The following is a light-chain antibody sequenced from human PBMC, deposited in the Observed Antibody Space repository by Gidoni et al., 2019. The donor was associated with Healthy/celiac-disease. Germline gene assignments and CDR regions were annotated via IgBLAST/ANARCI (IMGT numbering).Light chain of an antibody. CDR2: AAS. V-gene: IGKV1-39*01. CDR3: QPSYSTPYT. Sequence: DIQVTQSPSSLSASVGDRVTITCRASQSISSYLNWYQQKPGKAPKLLIYAASSLQSGVPSRFSGSGSGTDFTLTISSLQPEDFATYYCQPSYSTPYTFGQGTQLEIK. J-gene: IGKJ2*01. CDR1: QSISSY.